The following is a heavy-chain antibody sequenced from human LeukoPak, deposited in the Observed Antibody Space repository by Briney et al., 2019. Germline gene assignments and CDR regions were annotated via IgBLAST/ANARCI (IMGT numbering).Heavy chain of an antibody. CDR2: IRSKANSYAT. D-gene: IGHD2-2*01. CDR1: GFTLSGSA. CDR3: TRHVGYCSSTSCYRYYYYGMDV. J-gene: IGHJ6*02. Sequence: PGGSLRLSCAASGFTLSGSAMHWVRQASGKRLEWVGRIRSKANSYATAYAASVKGRFTISRDDSKNTAYLQMNSLKTEDTAVYYCTRHVGYCSSTSCYRYYYYGMDVWGQGTTVTVSS. V-gene: IGHV3-73*01.